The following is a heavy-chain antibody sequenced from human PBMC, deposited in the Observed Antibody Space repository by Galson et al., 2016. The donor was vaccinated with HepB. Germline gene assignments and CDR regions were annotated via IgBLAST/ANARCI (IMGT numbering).Heavy chain of an antibody. V-gene: IGHV3-23*01. CDR1: GFTFSSYA. CDR2: ISGSGGST. Sequence: SLRLSCAASGFTFSSYAMSWVRQAPGKGLEWVSAISGSGGSTYYADSVKGRFTISRDNSKSTLYLQMNSLRAEDTAVYYCATGGYDLLTGYYYFDYWGQGTLVTVSS. CDR3: ATGGYDLLTGYYYFDY. D-gene: IGHD3-9*01. J-gene: IGHJ4*02.